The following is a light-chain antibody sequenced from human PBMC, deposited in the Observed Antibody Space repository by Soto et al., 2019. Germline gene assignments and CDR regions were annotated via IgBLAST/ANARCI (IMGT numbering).Light chain of an antibody. Sequence: QSALTQPRSVSGSPGQSVAISCTGTSSDVGGYNYVSWYQQLPGKAPKLIIYDVARRPSGVPDRFSGSKSGTSASLAISGLRSEDEADYCCAAWDDSLSANYVFGTGTKVTVL. V-gene: IGLV2-11*01. J-gene: IGLJ1*01. CDR2: DVA. CDR3: AAWDDSLSANYV. CDR1: SSDVGGYNY.